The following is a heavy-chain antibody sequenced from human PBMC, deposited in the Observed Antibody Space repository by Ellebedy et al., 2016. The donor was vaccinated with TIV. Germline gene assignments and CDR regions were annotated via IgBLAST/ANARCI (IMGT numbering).Heavy chain of an antibody. CDR2: IKQDGSEE. J-gene: IGHJ6*03. V-gene: IGHV3-7*03. CDR3: ARAMRVDTNVVTVFYYYMDV. Sequence: GESLKISCTSSGFTFSNYWMSWVRQAPGKGLEWVANIKQDGSEEIYVDSVKGRFTISRDNAKNSLHLQLNSLRAEDTAVYYCARAMRVDTNVVTVFYYYMDVWGKGTTVTVS. CDR1: GFTFSNYW. D-gene: IGHD5-18*01.